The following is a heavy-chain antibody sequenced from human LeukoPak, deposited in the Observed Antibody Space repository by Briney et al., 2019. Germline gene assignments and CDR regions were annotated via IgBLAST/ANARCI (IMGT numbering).Heavy chain of an antibody. Sequence: ASVRVSCKVSGHTLSELSLHWVRQAPGKGLEWMGGFDPEDGETIYAQKFQGRVTMTEDTSADAAYMELSSLRSEDTAVYYCATDGGGPTASVFYSWGQGTLVTVSS. CDR2: FDPEDGET. CDR1: GHTLSELS. J-gene: IGHJ4*02. D-gene: IGHD3-16*01. CDR3: ATDGGGPTASVFYS. V-gene: IGHV1-24*01.